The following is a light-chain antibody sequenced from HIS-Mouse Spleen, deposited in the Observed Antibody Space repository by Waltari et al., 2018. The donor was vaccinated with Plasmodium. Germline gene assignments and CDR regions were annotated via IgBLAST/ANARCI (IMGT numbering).Light chain of an antibody. J-gene: IGLJ3*02. CDR2: GKN. CDR3: NSRDSSGNHQV. Sequence: SSELTQDPAVSVPLGLTLRITSQGHSLQTYYPSLYQQKPGHAPVLVSYGKNNRPSGIPDRFSGSSSGNTASLTITGAQAEDEADYYCNSRDSSGNHQVFGGGTKLTVL. V-gene: IGLV3-19*01. CDR1: SLQTYY.